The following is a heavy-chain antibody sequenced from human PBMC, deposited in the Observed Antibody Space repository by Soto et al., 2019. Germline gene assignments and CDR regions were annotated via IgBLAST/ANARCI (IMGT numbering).Heavy chain of an antibody. Sequence: GASVKVSCKASGGTFSSYTISWVRQAPGQGLEWMGRIIPILGIANYAQKFQGRVTITADKSTSTAYMELSSLRSEDTAVYYCARDLPNGDTWRNYYYYYMDVWGKGTTVTVSS. J-gene: IGHJ6*03. CDR3: ARDLPNGDTWRNYYYYYMDV. CDR1: GGTFSSYT. D-gene: IGHD4-17*01. CDR2: IIPILGIA. V-gene: IGHV1-69*04.